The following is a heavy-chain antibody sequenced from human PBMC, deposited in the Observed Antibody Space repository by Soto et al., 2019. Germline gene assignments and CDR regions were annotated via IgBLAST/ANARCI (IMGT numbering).Heavy chain of an antibody. Sequence: SLRLSCAASGFTFSSYSMSWIRQAPGKGLEWVSYISSSSSYTNYADSVKGRFTISRDNAKNSLYLQMNSLRAEDTAVYYCARGIVDNDYGDYATPAFDYWGQGTLVTVSS. D-gene: IGHD4-17*01. CDR3: ARGIVDNDYGDYATPAFDY. CDR1: GFTFSSYS. V-gene: IGHV3-11*06. CDR2: ISSSSSYT. J-gene: IGHJ4*02.